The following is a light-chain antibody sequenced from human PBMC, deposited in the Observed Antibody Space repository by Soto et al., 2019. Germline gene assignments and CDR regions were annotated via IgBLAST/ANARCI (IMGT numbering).Light chain of an antibody. V-gene: IGLV3-21*02. J-gene: IGLJ2*01. CDR3: HVWDSARDHSVV. Sequence: SSELTQPPSVSVAPGQTARITCGGNKIGSKSVHWYQLMPGQAPVLVVYDDSDRPSGIPERFSGSNSGNTATLTISRVEAGDEADYYCHVWDSARDHSVVFGGGTQLTVL. CDR1: KIGSKS. CDR2: DDS.